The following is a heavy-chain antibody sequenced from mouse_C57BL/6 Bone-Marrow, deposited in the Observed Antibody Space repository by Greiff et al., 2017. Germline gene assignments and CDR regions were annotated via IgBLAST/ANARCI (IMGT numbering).Heavy chain of an antibody. V-gene: IGHV1-64*01. CDR3: ARYLLLRVDY. J-gene: IGHJ4*01. CDR2: IHPNSGST. CDR1: GYTFTSYW. D-gene: IGHD1-1*01. Sequence: QVQLQQPGAELVKPGASVTLSCKASGYTFTSYWMHWVKQRPGQGLEWIGMIHPNSGSTNYNEKFKSKATLTVDKSSSAAYMQLSSLTSEDSAVYYCARYLLLRVDYWGQGTSVTVAS.